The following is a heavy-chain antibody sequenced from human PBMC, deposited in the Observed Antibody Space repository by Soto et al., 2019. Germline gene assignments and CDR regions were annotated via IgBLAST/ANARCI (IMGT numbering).Heavy chain of an antibody. J-gene: IGHJ4*02. CDR1: GYSINSGFF. Sequence: GPGPGNTSETLSLTCTVSGYSINSGFFWGWIRQPPGKGLEWIGSVFHSGTTYITPSLRSRVSISVDTSKNQFSLDLRSVTAADTAVYYCAKDPHYYENIDYSDSWGRGTLVTVSS. D-gene: IGHD3-22*01. V-gene: IGHV4-38-2*02. CDR2: VFHSGTT. CDR3: AKDPHYYENIDYSDS.